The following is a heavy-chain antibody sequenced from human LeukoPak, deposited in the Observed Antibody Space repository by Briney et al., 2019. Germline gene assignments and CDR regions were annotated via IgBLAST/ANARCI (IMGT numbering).Heavy chain of an antibody. CDR2: IVVGSGNT. CDR1: GFTFTSSA. J-gene: IGHJ4*02. D-gene: IGHD3-22*01. V-gene: IGHV1-58*01. Sequence: ASVKVSCKASGFTFTSSAVQWVRQARGQRLEWIGWIVVGSGNTNYAQKFQERVTITRDMSTSTAYMELSSLRSEDTAVYYCAASPDYYDNSGYSYYFDYRGQGTLVTVSS. CDR3: AASPDYYDNSGYSYYFDY.